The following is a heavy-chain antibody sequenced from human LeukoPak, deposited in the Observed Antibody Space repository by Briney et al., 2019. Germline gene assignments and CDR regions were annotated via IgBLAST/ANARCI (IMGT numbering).Heavy chain of an antibody. D-gene: IGHD6-19*01. CDR2: IKQDGSEK. CDR3: AKKYSSGWYPFDY. CDR1: GFTFSNYG. Sequence: GGSLRLSCAASGFTFSNYGMSWVRQAPGKGLEWVASIKQDGSEKFYVDSVKGRFTISRDNAKNSLYLQMNSLRAEDTAVYYCAKKYSSGWYPFDYWGQGTLVTVSS. J-gene: IGHJ4*02. V-gene: IGHV3-7*03.